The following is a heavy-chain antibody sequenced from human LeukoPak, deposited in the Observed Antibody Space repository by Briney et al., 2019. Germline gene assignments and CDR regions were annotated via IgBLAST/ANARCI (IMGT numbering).Heavy chain of an antibody. CDR2: IYYSGST. CDR3: ARQGDGSRAFDY. D-gene: IGHD2-15*01. Sequence: SETLSLTCTASGGSISSSSYYWGWIRQPPGKGLEWIGTIYYSGSTYYNPSLKSRVSISVDTPKNQFSLRLTSVTATDTAVYYCARQGDGSRAFDYWGQGILVTVSS. V-gene: IGHV4-39*01. J-gene: IGHJ4*02. CDR1: GGSISSSSYY.